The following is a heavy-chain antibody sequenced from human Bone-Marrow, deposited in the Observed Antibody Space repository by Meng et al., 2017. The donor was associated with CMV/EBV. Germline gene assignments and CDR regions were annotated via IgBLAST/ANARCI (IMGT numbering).Heavy chain of an antibody. D-gene: IGHD3-16*01. J-gene: IGHJ5*02. Sequence: GESLKISCAASGFTFSSYGMNWVRQAPGEGLEWVSSIGPSSSYIYYADSVKGRFTISRDNAKNSLYLQMNSLRAEDTAVYYCARDAVRGNWFDPWGQGTLVTVSS. CDR1: GFTFSSYG. CDR2: IGPSSSYI. V-gene: IGHV3-21*01. CDR3: ARDAVRGNWFDP.